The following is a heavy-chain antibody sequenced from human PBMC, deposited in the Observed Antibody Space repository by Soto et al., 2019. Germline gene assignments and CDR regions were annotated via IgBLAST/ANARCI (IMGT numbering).Heavy chain of an antibody. CDR1: EMTFRNYS. CDR2: ISSGGSYI. J-gene: IGHJ4*02. D-gene: IGHD5-12*01. CDR3: ATTGVATGFDF. V-gene: IGHV3-21*06. Sequence: GGSLRLSWAASEMTFRNYSMNWVRQAPGKGLEWVSSISSGGSYIYYADSGKGRFTISRDNAKNSLFLQMTSLRAEDTAGYYCATTGVATGFDFWGQGTLVTVSS.